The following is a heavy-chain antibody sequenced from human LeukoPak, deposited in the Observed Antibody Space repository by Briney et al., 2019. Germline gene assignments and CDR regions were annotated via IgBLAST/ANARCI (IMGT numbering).Heavy chain of an antibody. D-gene: IGHD6-13*01. V-gene: IGHV4-39*07. J-gene: IGHJ6*03. CDR1: GGSISSSSYY. Sequence: PSETLSLTCTVSGGSISSSSYYWGWIRQPPGKGLEWIGSIYTSGSTNYNPSLKSRVTMSVDTSKNQFSLKLSSVTAADTAVYYCARMEEQPDRWSYYYMDVWGKGTTVTVSS. CDR2: IYTSGST. CDR3: ARMEEQPDRWSYYYMDV.